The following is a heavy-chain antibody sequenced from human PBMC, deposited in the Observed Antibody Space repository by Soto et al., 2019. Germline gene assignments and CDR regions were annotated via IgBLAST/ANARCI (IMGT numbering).Heavy chain of an antibody. V-gene: IGHV3-15*01. D-gene: IGHD2-2*01. CDR3: TTENIVVVPGAHYYYNYGMDV. J-gene: IGHJ6*02. CDR2: VKSKTDGGTT. Sequence: PGGSLRLSCAASGFTFSDAWMTWVRQAPGKGLEWVGRVKSKTDGGTTDYAAPVKGRFTISRDDSKNTLSLQMNSLKTEDTAVYYCTTENIVVVPGAHYYYNYGMDVWGQGTTVPVSS. CDR1: GFTFSDAW.